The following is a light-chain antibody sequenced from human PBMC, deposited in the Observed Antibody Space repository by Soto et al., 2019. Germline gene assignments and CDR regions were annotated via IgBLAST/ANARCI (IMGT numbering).Light chain of an antibody. Sequence: DIQMTQSPSSLSASVGDRVTIACRAGQNINRFLNWYRQRPGKAPNLLIYAASSLQSGVPSRFSGSGSGTDFTLTISSLQPEDFATYYCQQSFTTPNTFGGGTKVDIK. CDR3: QQSFTTPNT. V-gene: IGKV1-39*01. CDR1: QNINRF. J-gene: IGKJ4*01. CDR2: AAS.